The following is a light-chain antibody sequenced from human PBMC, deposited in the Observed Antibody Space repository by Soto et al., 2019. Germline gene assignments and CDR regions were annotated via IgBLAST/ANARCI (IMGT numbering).Light chain of an antibody. V-gene: IGKV1-9*01. CDR1: QGISSY. CDR2: AAS. CDR3: QHLTTYPLT. J-gene: IGKJ4*01. Sequence: DIQLTQSPSFLSASVGNRVTITCRASQGISSYLAWYQQKPGKAPKLLIYAASTLQSGVPSRFSDSGSGTDFTLTISSLQPEDFATYYCQHLTTYPLTFGGGTKVEIK.